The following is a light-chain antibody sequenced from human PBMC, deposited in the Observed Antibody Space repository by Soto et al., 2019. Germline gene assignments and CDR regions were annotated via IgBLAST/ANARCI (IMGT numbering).Light chain of an antibody. J-gene: IGKJ1*01. V-gene: IGKV3-20*01. CDR1: QSVGST. CDR3: QQHGTT. Sequence: IVLTQSPAALSVSPGERATLSCWASQSVGSTLNWYQQRPGQAPRLLIYDTSSRATGIPDRFSGSGSGTDFTLTISRLEPEDSAVYYCQQHGTTFGQGTKVDIK. CDR2: DTS.